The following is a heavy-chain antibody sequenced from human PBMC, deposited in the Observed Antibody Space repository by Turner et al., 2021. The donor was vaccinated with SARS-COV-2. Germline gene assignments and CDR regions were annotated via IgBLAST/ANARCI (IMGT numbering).Heavy chain of an antibody. CDR2: IYTSGST. CDR1: GGSISSYY. CDR3: ARDRLITMVRGVTYYYYGMDV. D-gene: IGHD3-10*01. Sequence: QVQLQESGPGLVKPSETLSLTCTVSGGSISSYYWSWIRQPAGKGLECIGRIYTSGSTNDNPSLKSRVTMSVDTSKNQFSLKLSSVTAADTAVYYCARDRLITMVRGVTYYYYGMDVWGQGTTVTVSS. V-gene: IGHV4-4*07. J-gene: IGHJ6*02.